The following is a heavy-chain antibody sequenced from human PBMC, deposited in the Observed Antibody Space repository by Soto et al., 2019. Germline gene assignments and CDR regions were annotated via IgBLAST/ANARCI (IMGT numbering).Heavy chain of an antibody. J-gene: IGHJ5*02. Sequence: PSETLSLTCAVYGGSFSGYYWSWIRQPPGKGLEWIGEINHSGSTNYNPSLKSRVTISVDTSKNQFSLKLSSVTAADTAVYYCARARKLRFGELYATGYNWFDPWGRGTLVTVSS. CDR2: INHSGST. V-gene: IGHV4-34*01. D-gene: IGHD3-10*01. CDR1: GGSFSGYY. CDR3: ARARKLRFGELYATGYNWFDP.